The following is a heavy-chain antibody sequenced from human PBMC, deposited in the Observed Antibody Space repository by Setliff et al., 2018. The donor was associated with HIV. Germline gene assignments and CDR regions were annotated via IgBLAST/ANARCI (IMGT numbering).Heavy chain of an antibody. CDR1: GDSISSHY. D-gene: IGHD3-3*01. Sequence: SETLSLTCTVPGDSISSHYWNWIRQPPGKALEWIGYIYYSGSTNYNPSFKSRVTISVDRSKSQFSLKLSSVTAADTAIYYCTRGPEGVAGGDYWGQGILVTVSS. J-gene: IGHJ4*02. V-gene: IGHV4-59*11. CDR2: IYYSGST. CDR3: TRGPEGVAGGDY.